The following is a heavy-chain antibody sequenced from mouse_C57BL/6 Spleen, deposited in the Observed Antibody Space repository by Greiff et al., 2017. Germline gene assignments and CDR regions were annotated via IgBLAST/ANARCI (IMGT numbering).Heavy chain of an antibody. CDR1: GYTFTDYY. CDR2: INPYNGGT. Sequence: VQLKESGPVLVKPGASVKMSCKASGYTFTDYYMNWVKQSHGKSLEWIGVINPYNGGTSYNQKFKGKATLTVDKSSSTAYMELNSLTSEDSAVYYCASDGNGDYYAMDYWGQGTSVTVSS. J-gene: IGHJ4*01. D-gene: IGHD2-1*01. V-gene: IGHV1-19*01. CDR3: ASDGNGDYYAMDY.